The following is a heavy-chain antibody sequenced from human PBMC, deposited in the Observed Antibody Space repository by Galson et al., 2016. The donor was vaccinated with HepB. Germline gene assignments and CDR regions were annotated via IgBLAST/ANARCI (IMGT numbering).Heavy chain of an antibody. V-gene: IGHV1-3*04. Sequence: SVKVSCKASGYTFTTYPMHWVRQAPGQRLEWMGWINTVSGKAKFSQQFQDRLTITRERSAATVYMELSSLKSEDTAVYYCARAAWKRSNIITTGYKFDSWGQGTLVTVSS. J-gene: IGHJ4*02. CDR3: ARAAWKRSNIITTGYKFDS. CDR2: INTVSGKA. D-gene: IGHD3-10*01. CDR1: GYTFTTYP.